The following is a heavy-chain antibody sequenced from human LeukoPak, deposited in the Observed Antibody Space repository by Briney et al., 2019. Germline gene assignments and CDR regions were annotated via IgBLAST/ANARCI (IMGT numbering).Heavy chain of an antibody. D-gene: IGHD5-24*01. J-gene: IGHJ4*02. Sequence: GGSLRLSCAASGFSLNTYGMSWVRQPPGKGLEWVSGIGGGDYSTYYADSLKGRFTISRDNSKNTLYLQMNSLRAEDTAVYYCAKDGSPRDGYNYGDYWGQGTLVTVSS. CDR1: GFSLNTYG. V-gene: IGHV3-23*01. CDR2: IGGGDYST. CDR3: AKDGSPRDGYNYGDY.